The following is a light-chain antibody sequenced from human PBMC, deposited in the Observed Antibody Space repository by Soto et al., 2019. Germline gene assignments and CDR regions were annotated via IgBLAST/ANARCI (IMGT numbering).Light chain of an antibody. V-gene: IGKV1-5*03. J-gene: IGKJ1*01. CDR3: QQYNNYWT. Sequence: DIQMTQSPSTLSASVGDRVTITCRASQSCGTSLAWYQQRPGKAPNHLIYKASNLESGVPSRFSGSGSGTEFTLTISSVQPDDFATYYCQQYNNYWTFGQGTKVEIK. CDR1: QSCGTS. CDR2: KAS.